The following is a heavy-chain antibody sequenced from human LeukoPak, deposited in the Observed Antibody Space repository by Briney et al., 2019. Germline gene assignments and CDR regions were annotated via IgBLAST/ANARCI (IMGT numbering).Heavy chain of an antibody. J-gene: IGHJ4*01. CDR2: IYSSGSA. V-gene: IGHV4-59*08. CDR1: GASINNNF. D-gene: IGHD3-22*01. CDR3: ARHRDYYDT. Sequence: SETLSLTCTVSGASINNNFWTWIRHPPGKGLEWIGYIYSSGSANYNPSLKSRVIISGDTSKNQISLNLTSVTAADTAVYFCARHRDYYDTWGHGTLVTVSS.